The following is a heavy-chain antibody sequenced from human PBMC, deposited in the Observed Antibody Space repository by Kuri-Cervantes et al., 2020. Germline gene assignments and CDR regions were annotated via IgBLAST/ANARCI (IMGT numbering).Heavy chain of an antibody. V-gene: IGHV3-23*01. J-gene: IGHJ4*02. D-gene: IGHD3-10*01. CDR3: AKDPWLRGFGEDLDY. Sequence: LSLTCAASGFTFSSYSMNWVRQAPGKGLEWVSAISGSGGSTYYADSVKGRFTISRDNSKNTLYLQMNSLRAEDTAVYYCAKDPWLRGFGEDLDYWGQGTLVTVSS. CDR2: ISGSGGST. CDR1: GFTFSSYS.